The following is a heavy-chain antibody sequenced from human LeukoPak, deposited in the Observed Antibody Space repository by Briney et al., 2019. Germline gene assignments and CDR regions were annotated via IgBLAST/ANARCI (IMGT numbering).Heavy chain of an antibody. CDR1: GYTLTSYG. J-gene: IGHJ5*02. V-gene: IGHV1-18*01. D-gene: IGHD4-23*01. CDR3: ARVPTATVDNWFDP. CDR2: ISAYNGNT. Sequence: ASVTVSCKASGYTLTSYGISWVRQAPGQGLEWMGWISAYNGNTNYAQKLQGRVTMTTDTSTSTAYMELRSLRSDDTAVYYCARVPTATVDNWFDPRGQGTLVTVSS.